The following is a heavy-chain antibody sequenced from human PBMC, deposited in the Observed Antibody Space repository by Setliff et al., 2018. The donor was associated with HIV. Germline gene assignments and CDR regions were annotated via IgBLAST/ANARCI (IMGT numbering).Heavy chain of an antibody. V-gene: IGHV4-59*12. Sequence: SETLSLTCTVSGGSFSDYYWSWIRQPPGKGLEWIGCIYHSGSTYYNPSLKSRVIISLDTSKNQISLKLNSVTAADTAVYYCARDLLGSSSLVDYWGQGTLVTVSS. J-gene: IGHJ4*02. CDR3: ARDLLGSSSLVDY. CDR2: IYHSGST. CDR1: GGSFSDYY. D-gene: IGHD6-6*01.